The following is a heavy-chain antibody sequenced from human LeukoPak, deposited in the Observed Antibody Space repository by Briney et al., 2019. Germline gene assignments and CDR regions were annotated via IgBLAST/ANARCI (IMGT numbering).Heavy chain of an antibody. CDR1: GFTFGNYE. D-gene: IGHD6-19*01. Sequence: GGSLRLSCAASGFTFGNYEMNWVRQAPGKGLEWVSYISSSGSAIYYAHSVKGRFTISRDNAKNSLYLQMNSLRAEDTAVYYCARDGVAVAGRYNWFDPWGQGTLVTVSS. V-gene: IGHV3-48*03. CDR3: ARDGVAVAGRYNWFDP. CDR2: ISSSGSAI. J-gene: IGHJ5*02.